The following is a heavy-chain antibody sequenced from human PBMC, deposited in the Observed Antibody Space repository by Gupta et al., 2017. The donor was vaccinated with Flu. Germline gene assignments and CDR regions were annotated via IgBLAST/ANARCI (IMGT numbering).Heavy chain of an antibody. D-gene: IGHD5-12*01. CDR3: TTGRMRWLQWGFDY. CDR1: GFTFSNAW. J-gene: IGHJ4*02. V-gene: IGHV3-15*01. Sequence: EVQLVESGGGLVKPGGSLRLSCAASGFTFSNAWMSWVRQAPGKGLEWVGRIKSKTDGGTTDYAAPVKGRFTISRDDSKNTLYLQMNSLKTEDTAVYYCTTGRMRWLQWGFDYWGQGTLVTVSS. CDR2: IKSKTDGGTT.